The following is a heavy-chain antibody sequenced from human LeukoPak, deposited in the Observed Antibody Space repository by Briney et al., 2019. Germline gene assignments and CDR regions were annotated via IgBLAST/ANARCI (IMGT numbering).Heavy chain of an antibody. Sequence: GGSLRLSCVTSGITFSNYYMHWVRQVTGEGLVWVSHIIQDGSVTSYADSVKGRFTISRDNAKNTVYLQLNNLRAEDKDVYYCATDDYGGLGYWGQGTLVTVSS. D-gene: IGHD3-16*01. CDR3: ATDDYGGLGY. J-gene: IGHJ4*02. CDR1: GITFSNYY. CDR2: IIQDGSVT. V-gene: IGHV3-74*01.